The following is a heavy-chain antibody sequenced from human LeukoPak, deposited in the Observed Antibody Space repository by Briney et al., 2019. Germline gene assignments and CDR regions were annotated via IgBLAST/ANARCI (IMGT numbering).Heavy chain of an antibody. J-gene: IGHJ3*02. Sequence: PGRSLRLSCAASGFTFDDYAMHWVRQAPGKGLEWVSSISSSSSYIYYADSVKGRFTISRDNAKNSLYLQMNSLRAEDTAVYYCASQEDAFDIWGQGTMVTVSS. V-gene: IGHV3-21*01. CDR1: GFTFDDYA. CDR3: ASQEDAFDI. CDR2: ISSSSSYI.